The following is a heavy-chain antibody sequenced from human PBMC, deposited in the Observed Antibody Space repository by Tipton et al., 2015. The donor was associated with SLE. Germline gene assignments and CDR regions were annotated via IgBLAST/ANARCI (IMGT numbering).Heavy chain of an antibody. Sequence: TLSLTCTVSGGSMNDYYWSWIRQPPGKGLEWIGYIYYTGSYNHNPSLKGRVTMSVDTSKNQFSLSVNSVTAADTAVYYCARSMLTTKRVFDYWGQGTLVTVSS. CDR1: GGSMNDYY. J-gene: IGHJ4*02. CDR3: ARSMLTTKRVFDY. V-gene: IGHV4-59*01. CDR2: IYYTGSY. D-gene: IGHD3-16*01.